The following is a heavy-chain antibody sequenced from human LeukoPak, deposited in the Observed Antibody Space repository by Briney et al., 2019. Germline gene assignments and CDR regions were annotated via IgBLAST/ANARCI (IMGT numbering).Heavy chain of an antibody. CDR3: ARDRDFFFDY. J-gene: IGHJ4*02. D-gene: IGHD2/OR15-2a*01. V-gene: IGHV3-33*01. Sequence: GRSQRLSCAASGFTFSGYGMHWVRQAAGKGLEWVALIWYDGNNKYYADSVKGRSTISRDNSKNTVYLQMNSLRAEDTAVYYCARDRDFFFDYWGQGTLVTVSS. CDR1: GFTFSGYG. CDR2: IWYDGNNK.